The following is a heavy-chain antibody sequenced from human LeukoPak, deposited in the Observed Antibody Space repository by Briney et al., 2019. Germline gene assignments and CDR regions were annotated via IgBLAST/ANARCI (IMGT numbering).Heavy chain of an antibody. V-gene: IGHV4-59*01. D-gene: IGHD2/OR15-2a*01. CDR3: ARGQYLTFPDY. J-gene: IGHJ4*02. CDR1: GDSISSYY. Sequence: SETLSLTCTVSGDSISSYYWSWIRQPPEKGLEWIGYIHDSGTNSYSPSLNSRVTILVETSKNQVSLTLTSVTAADTAVYFCARGQYLTFPDYWGQGTLVTVSS. CDR2: IHDSGTN.